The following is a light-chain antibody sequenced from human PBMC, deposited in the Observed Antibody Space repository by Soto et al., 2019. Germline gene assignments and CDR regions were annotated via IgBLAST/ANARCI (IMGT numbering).Light chain of an antibody. CDR1: QVLSSSY. CDR3: QNYVTSLT. CDR2: AAS. V-gene: IGKV3-20*01. J-gene: IGKJ1*01. Sequence: EIVLTQSPGTLSLSPGERATLSGRASQVLSSSYFAWYQQKPGQGPRLLIYAASSRATGIPDRFSGSGSGTDFTLTISSLEPEDFAVYYCQNYVTSLTFGQGTKVEVK.